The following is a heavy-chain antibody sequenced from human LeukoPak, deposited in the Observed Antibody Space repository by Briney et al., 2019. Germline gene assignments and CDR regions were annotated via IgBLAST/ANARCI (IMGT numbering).Heavy chain of an antibody. CDR3: AKSFLTGYSLFDS. Sequence: GSLRLSCAASGFTFSNYYMSWVRQAPGKGLEWASAISGSGDSIFYADSVKGWFTISRDNSKTTLYVQMNSLRAEDTAVYYCAKSFLTGYSLFDSWGQGTLVTVSS. J-gene: IGHJ4*02. V-gene: IGHV3-23*01. CDR2: ISGSGDSI. D-gene: IGHD3-9*01. CDR1: GFTFSNYY.